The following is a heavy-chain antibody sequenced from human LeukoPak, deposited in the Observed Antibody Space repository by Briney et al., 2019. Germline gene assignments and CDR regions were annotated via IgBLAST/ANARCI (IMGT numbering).Heavy chain of an antibody. CDR2: ISDSGTTI. J-gene: IGHJ1*01. D-gene: IGHD3-22*01. CDR3: ARDSKYYDSSGYYHH. Sequence: GGSLRLSCAASGFTLSDYYMSWVREAPGKGVEWVSYISDSGTTIYYADSVKGRFTGSRDNAKNSLFLQMNSLRAEDTAVYYCARDSKYYDSSGYYHHWGQGTLVTVSS. V-gene: IGHV3-11*04. CDR1: GFTLSDYY.